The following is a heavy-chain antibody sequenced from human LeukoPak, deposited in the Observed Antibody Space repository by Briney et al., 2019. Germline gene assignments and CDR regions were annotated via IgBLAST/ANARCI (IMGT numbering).Heavy chain of an antibody. CDR2: INHSGST. CDR3: ARGTVAYYDSSGYYYVYFDY. Sequence: SETLSLTCAVYGGSFSGYYRSWIRPPPGKGLEWSGEINHSGSTNYNPSLKSRVTISVDTSKNQFSLKLSSVTSADTAVYYCARGTVAYYDSSGYYYVYFDYWGQGTLVTVSS. J-gene: IGHJ4*02. CDR1: GGSFSGYY. V-gene: IGHV4-34*01. D-gene: IGHD3-22*01.